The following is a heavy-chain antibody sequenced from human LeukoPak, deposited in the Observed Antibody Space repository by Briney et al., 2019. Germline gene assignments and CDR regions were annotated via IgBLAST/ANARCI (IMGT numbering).Heavy chain of an antibody. D-gene: IGHD3-9*01. J-gene: IGHJ3*02. V-gene: IGHV4-4*07. Sequence: SETLSLTCTVSGGSISSYYWSWIRQPAGKGLGWIGRIYSSGSTNYNPSLKSRVTISVDTSKNQFSLKLSSVTAADTAVYYCARDLFGLRYFDWLSDAFDIWGQGTMVTVSS. CDR2: IYSSGST. CDR3: ARDLFGLRYFDWLSDAFDI. CDR1: GGSISSYY.